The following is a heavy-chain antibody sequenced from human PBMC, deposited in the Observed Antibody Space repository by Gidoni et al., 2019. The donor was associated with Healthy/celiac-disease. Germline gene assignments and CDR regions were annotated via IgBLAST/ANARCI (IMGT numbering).Heavy chain of an antibody. CDR3: ARGGVACSSTSCYPNHYYYYGMDV. D-gene: IGHD2-2*01. CDR1: GYTFTSYA. CDR2: MNPNSGNT. Sequence: QVKLVQSGAEVKKPGASVKVSCKASGYTFTSYAINWVRPATGQGLEWMGWMNPNSGNTGYAQKFQGRVTLTRNTSISTAYMELSSLRSEDTAVYYCARGGVACSSTSCYPNHYYYYGMDVWGQGTTVTVSS. J-gene: IGHJ6*02. V-gene: IGHV1-8*01.